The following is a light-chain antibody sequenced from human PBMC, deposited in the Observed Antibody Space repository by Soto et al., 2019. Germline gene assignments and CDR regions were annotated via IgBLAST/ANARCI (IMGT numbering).Light chain of an antibody. CDR3: QKYNSAPFT. Sequence: DIQMTQSPSSLSASVGDRVAITCRASQGISNYLAWYQQKPGKVPKLLIYAASTLQSGVPSRFSGSGSGPDFTLTISSLQPEDVATYYRQKYNSAPFTFGPGTKVDIK. CDR1: QGISNY. CDR2: AAS. V-gene: IGKV1-27*01. J-gene: IGKJ3*01.